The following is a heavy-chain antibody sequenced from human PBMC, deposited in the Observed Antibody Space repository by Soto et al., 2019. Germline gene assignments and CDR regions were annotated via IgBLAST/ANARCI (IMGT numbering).Heavy chain of an antibody. CDR2: INAGNGNT. Sequence: AASVQVSCKASGYTFTSYAMHWVRQAPGQRLEWMGWINAGNGNTKYSQKFQGRVTITRDTSASTAYMELSSLRSEDTAVYYCATSLRNYYDSSGYLPGPEYWGQGTLVTVSS. V-gene: IGHV1-3*01. CDR1: GYTFTSYA. J-gene: IGHJ4*02. D-gene: IGHD3-22*01. CDR3: ATSLRNYYDSSGYLPGPEY.